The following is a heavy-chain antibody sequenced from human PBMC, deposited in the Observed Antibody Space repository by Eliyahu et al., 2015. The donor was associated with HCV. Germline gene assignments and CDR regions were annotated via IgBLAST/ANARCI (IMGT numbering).Heavy chain of an antibody. J-gene: IGHJ5*02. V-gene: IGHV3-9*03. CDR2: ISWNSGSI. CDR3: AISKKGDNWFDP. D-gene: IGHD3-16*01. CDR1: GFTFDDYA. Sequence: EVQLVESGGGLVQPGRSLRLSCAASGFTFDDYAMHWVRQAPGKGLEWVSGISWNSGSIGYADSVKGRFTISRDNAKNSLYLQMNSLRAEDMALYYCAISKKGDNWFDPWGQGTLV.